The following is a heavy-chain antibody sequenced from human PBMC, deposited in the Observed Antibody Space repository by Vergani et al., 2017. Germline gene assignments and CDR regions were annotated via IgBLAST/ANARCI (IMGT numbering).Heavy chain of an antibody. D-gene: IGHD6-6*01. J-gene: IGHJ6*03. CDR2: INHSGIT. CDR1: GGSFSGYY. V-gene: IGHV4-34*01. CDR3: ASQPHRIAARAPYYYYMDV. Sequence: QLHLQQWGAGLLKPSETLSLTCAVYGGSFSGYYWSWIRQPPGKGLEWIGEINHSGITNYNPSLKSRVTISVDTSKNQFSLKLSSVTAADTAVYYCASQPHRIAARAPYYYYMDVWGKGTTVTVSS.